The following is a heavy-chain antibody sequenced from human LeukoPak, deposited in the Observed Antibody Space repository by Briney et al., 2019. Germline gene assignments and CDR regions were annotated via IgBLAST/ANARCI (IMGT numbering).Heavy chain of an antibody. CDR2: IWYDGSNK. D-gene: IGHD2/OR15-2a*01. Sequence: GTSLRLSCAASEFSFSNYGMHWVRQAPGKGLEWVAIIWYDGSNKYYADSVKGRFTISKDNAKNTVYLQMNSLRAEDTAVYYCVSFYETYWGRGTLVTVSS. CDR3: VSFYETY. J-gene: IGHJ4*02. V-gene: IGHV3-33*03. CDR1: EFSFSNYG.